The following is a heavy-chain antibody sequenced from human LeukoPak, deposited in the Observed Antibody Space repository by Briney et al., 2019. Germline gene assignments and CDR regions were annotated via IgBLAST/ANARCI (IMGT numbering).Heavy chain of an antibody. CDR2: IDERGTNA. J-gene: IGHJ4*02. CDR1: GFTFSNLW. D-gene: IGHD2-21*01. V-gene: IGHV3-74*03. Sequence: GGSLRLSCAASGFTFSNLWMHLVRHAPGKGLVWVSRIDERGTNAMYADSVKGRFIISRDNAKNTVNLQMNSLRAEDTGVYYCIRDEALWRLDYWGQGTLVTVSS. CDR3: IRDEALWRLDY.